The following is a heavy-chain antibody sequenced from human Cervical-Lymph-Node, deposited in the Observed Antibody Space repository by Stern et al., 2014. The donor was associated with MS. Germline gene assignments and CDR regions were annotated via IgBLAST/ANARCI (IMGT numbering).Heavy chain of an antibody. CDR1: GYTFTSYG. CDR2: ISDYSGNT. CDR3: ARDAALFGRSPLDD. Sequence: VQLVQSGAEVMKPGASVKVSCKASGYTFTSYGISWVRQAPGQGLEWMGLISDYSGNTNYAKKLQGRVAMTTDTATSTAYMELRSLRSDDTAVYYWARDAALFGRSPLDDWGQGTMVTVSS. D-gene: IGHD3/OR15-3a*01. J-gene: IGHJ4*02. V-gene: IGHV1-18*01.